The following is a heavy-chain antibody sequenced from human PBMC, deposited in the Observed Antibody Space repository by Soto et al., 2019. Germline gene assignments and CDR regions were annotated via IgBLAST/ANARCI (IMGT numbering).Heavy chain of an antibody. Sequence: QVQLVQSGTEVKRPGASVKVSCKASGYTFSTYAISWVRQAPGQGLEWMGWISAYNGNTNYAQKLQGRVTMTTDTSTSTALMEVRSLKSDDTAVYYCARRGASGYCHGTDVWGQGTTVTVSS. D-gene: IGHD3-10*01. V-gene: IGHV1-18*01. CDR3: ARRGASGYCHGTDV. CDR2: ISAYNGNT. J-gene: IGHJ6*02. CDR1: GYTFSTYA.